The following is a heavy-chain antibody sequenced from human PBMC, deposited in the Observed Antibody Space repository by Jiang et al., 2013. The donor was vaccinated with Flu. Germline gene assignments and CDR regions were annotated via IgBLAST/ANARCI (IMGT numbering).Heavy chain of an antibody. J-gene: IGHJ4*02. V-gene: IGHV2-70*11. CDR2: IDWDDDK. Sequence: PTQTLTLTCTFSGFSLSTSGMCVSWIRQPPGKALEWLARIDWDDDKYYNTSLKTRLTISKDTSKNQVVLTMTNMDVVDTATYYCARQPIGRYCSGGSCYIDYWGQGTLVTVSS. CDR1: GFSLSTSGMC. CDR3: ARQPIGRYCSGGSCYIDY. D-gene: IGHD2-15*01.